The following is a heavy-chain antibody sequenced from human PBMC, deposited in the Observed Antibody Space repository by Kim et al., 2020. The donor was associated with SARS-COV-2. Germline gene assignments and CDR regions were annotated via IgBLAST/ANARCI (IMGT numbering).Heavy chain of an antibody. V-gene: IGHV4-34*01. D-gene: IGHD6-13*01. CDR1: GGSSSGYY. CDR3: ARGSGSWFPY. J-gene: IGHJ4*02. Sequence: SETLSLTCAVYGGSSSGYYWSWIRQPPGKGLEWIGEINHSGSTNYKSSLKSRVTISVDTSENQFSLKLSSVTAADTAVYYCARGSGSWFPYWGQGTLVTV. CDR2: INHSGST.